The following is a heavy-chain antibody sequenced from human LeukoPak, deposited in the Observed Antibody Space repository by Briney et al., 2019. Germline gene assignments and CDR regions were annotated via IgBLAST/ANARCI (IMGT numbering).Heavy chain of an antibody. J-gene: IGHJ3*02. D-gene: IGHD3/OR15-3a*01. CDR1: GGSFSGYY. CDR3: ARGFDLDAFDI. CDR2: INHSGST. V-gene: IGHV4-34*01. Sequence: SETLSLTCAVYGGSFSGYYWSWIRQPPGKGLEWIGEINHSGSTNYNPSLKSRVAISLDTSKNQFSLKLSSLTAADTSVYNCARGFDLDAFDIWAQGTMVTVSS.